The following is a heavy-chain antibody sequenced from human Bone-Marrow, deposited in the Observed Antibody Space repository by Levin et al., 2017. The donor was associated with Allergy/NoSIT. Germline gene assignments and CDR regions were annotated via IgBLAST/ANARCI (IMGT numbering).Heavy chain of an antibody. CDR2: ISTYNGKT. Sequence: GESLKISCKTSGYTFTSFGFTWVRQAPGQGLEWMGWISTYNGKTNFAQKFQGRVSVTTDTSTGTAYMELRSLRSDDTAVYYCATSGDGFNLNWFDPWGQGTLVTVSS. CDR1: GYTFTSFG. CDR3: ATSGDGFNLNWFDP. D-gene: IGHD5-24*01. V-gene: IGHV1-18*01. J-gene: IGHJ5*02.